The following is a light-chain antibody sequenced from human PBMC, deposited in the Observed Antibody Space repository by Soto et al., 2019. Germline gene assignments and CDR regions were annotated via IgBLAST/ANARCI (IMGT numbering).Light chain of an antibody. CDR2: DNS. CDR1: STNIGSYYG. V-gene: IGLV1-40*01. J-gene: IGLJ2*01. CDR3: QTYDSRLSASI. Sequence: QAVVTQPPSVSGAPGQKVTISCVGSSTNIGSYYGVHWYQQLPGAAPKLLIYDNSNRSSGVADRFSGSKSGTSASLAITGLQTDDEADYFCQTYDSRLSASIFGGGTKLTVL.